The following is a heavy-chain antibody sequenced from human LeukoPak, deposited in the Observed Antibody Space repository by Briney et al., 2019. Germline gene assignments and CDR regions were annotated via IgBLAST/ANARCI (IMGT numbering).Heavy chain of an antibody. CDR3: ARQVLLWFGELLGPFDY. D-gene: IGHD3-10*01. CDR2: ISSSGSTI. V-gene: IGHV3-11*04. CDR1: GFTFSDYY. Sequence: GGSLRLSCAASGFTFSDYYMSWIRQAPGKGLEWVSYISSSGSTIYYADSVKGRFTISRDNAKNSLYLQMNSLRAEDTAVYYCARQVLLWFGELLGPFDYWGQGTLVTVSS. J-gene: IGHJ4*02.